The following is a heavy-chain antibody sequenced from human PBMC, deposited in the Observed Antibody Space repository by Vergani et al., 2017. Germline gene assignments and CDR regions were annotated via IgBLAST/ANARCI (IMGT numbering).Heavy chain of an antibody. J-gene: IGHJ4*02. D-gene: IGHD1-14*01. V-gene: IGHV4-59*01. CDR2: VEDSGYF. CDR1: GGSLSGYY. Sequence: QVQLQESGPGLVRPSETLSLTCTVSGGSLSGYYWNWIRQTPGEGLEWIGYVEDSGYFNYNPSLKTRDSMSSDTSNNQFSLMLGSVTVADTAVYYCARSIVSRNPPDYFDNWGQGTLVTVSS. CDR3: ARSIVSRNPPDYFDN.